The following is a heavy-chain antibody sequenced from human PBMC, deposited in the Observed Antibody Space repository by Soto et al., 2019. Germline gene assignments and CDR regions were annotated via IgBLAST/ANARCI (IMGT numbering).Heavy chain of an antibody. D-gene: IGHD2-21*02. V-gene: IGHV1-46*01. Sequence: QVQLVQSGAEVQKPGASVKLSCKASGYTFTNYYVHWVRQAPGQGLEWVGIINPSDGSRNYAQKFQARGTMTRDTSTSTVYLELSGLRSDDTAVYYCARESVVTSNFDYWGQGTLVTVSS. CDR3: ARESVVTSNFDY. CDR1: GYTFTNYY. J-gene: IGHJ4*02. CDR2: INPSDGSR.